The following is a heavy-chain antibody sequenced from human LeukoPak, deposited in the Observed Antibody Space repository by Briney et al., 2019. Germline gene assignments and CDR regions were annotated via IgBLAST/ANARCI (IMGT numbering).Heavy chain of an antibody. CDR1: GYTLTELS. CDR3: ATALSTTMIRVHYMDV. CDR2: FDPEDGET. V-gene: IGHV1-24*01. Sequence: ASVKVSCKVSGYTLTELSMHWVRQAPGKGLEWMGGFDPEDGETIYAQKFQGRVTMTEDTSTDTAYMELSSLRSEDTAVYYCATALSTTMIRVHYMDVWGKGTTVTVSS. J-gene: IGHJ6*03. D-gene: IGHD3-22*01.